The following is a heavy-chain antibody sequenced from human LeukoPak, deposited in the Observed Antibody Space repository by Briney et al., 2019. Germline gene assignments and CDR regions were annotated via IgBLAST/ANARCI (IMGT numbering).Heavy chain of an antibody. V-gene: IGHV3-48*01. CDR1: GFTFNSYS. J-gene: IGHJ4*02. D-gene: IGHD6-19*01. Sequence: GGSLRLSCAASGFTFNSYSMSWVRQAPGKGLEWVSYISSSDTAIYYADSVKGRFTISRDNAKNSLYLQMNSLRAEDTAVYYCARASPVASTQHFDYWGQGTLVSVCS. CDR3: ARASPVASTQHFDY. CDR2: ISSSDTAI.